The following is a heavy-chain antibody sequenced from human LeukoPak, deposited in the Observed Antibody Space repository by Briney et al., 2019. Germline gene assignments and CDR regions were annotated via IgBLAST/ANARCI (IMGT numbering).Heavy chain of an antibody. D-gene: IGHD3-22*01. Sequence: GGSLRLSCAASGFTFSSYGMHWVRQAPGKGLGWVAVISYDGSNKYYADSVKGRFTISRDNSKNTLYLQMNSLRAEDTAVYYCAKDQDGYDSSGYYPDYWGQGTLVTVSS. CDR2: ISYDGSNK. V-gene: IGHV3-30*18. CDR1: GFTFSSYG. J-gene: IGHJ4*02. CDR3: AKDQDGYDSSGYYPDY.